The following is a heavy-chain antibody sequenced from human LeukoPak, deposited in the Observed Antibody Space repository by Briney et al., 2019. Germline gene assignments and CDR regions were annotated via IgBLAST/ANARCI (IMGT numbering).Heavy chain of an antibody. CDR2: IYYSRST. Sequence: PSETLSLTCTVSGGSISSYYWSWIRQPPGKGLEWIGYIYYSRSTNYNPSLKSRVTISVDTSKNQFSLKLSSVTAADTAVYYCARAARGVISYYFDYWGQGTLVTVSS. V-gene: IGHV4-59*01. J-gene: IGHJ4*02. CDR1: GGSISSYY. CDR3: ARAARGVISYYFDY. D-gene: IGHD3-10*01.